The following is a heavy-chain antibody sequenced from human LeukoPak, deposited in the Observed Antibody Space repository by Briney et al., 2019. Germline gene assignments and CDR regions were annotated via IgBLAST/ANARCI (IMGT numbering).Heavy chain of an antibody. CDR2: INHSGST. CDR3: TRVLVCRCEDDSSGYYRTHAFYV. CDR1: GGFFSGYY. V-gene: IGHV4-34*01. Sequence: SETVSLTCAVYGGFFSGYYWSWIRQPPGKGLVWIGEINHSGSTNYNPSLKSRVTISVDTSKNQFSLKLSSVTAADTAVYNGTRVLVCRCEDDSSGYYRTHAFYVRGQVTMVSFSS. D-gene: IGHD3-22*01. J-gene: IGHJ3*01.